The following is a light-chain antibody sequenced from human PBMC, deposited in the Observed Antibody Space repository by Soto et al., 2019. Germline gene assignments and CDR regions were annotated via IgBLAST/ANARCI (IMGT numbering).Light chain of an antibody. Sequence: DIQMTQSPSTLSASVGDRVTITCRASQSVSDWLAWYQQKPGKAPKLLIYKASSLESGVPSRFSGSGSGTKFTLTISSLQPDDLATYYCQQYNSLPYTFGQGTKLEIK. CDR1: QSVSDW. V-gene: IGKV1-5*03. J-gene: IGKJ2*01. CDR2: KAS. CDR3: QQYNSLPYT.